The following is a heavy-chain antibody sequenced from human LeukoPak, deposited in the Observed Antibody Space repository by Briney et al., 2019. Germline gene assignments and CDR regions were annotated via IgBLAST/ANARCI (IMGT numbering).Heavy chain of an antibody. CDR3: ARDYDSSGLDY. CDR2: IYHSGST. J-gene: IGHJ4*02. D-gene: IGHD3-22*01. CDR1: GGSISSGGYS. V-gene: IGHV4-30-2*01. Sequence: SETLSLTCAVSGGSISSGGYSWSWIRQPPGKGLEWIGYIYHSGSTYYNPSLKSRVTISVDRSKNQFSLKLSSVTAADTAVYYCARDYDSSGLDYWGQGTLVTVSS.